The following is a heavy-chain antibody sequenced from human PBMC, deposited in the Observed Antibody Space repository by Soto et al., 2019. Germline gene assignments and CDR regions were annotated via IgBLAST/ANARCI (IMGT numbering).Heavy chain of an antibody. CDR1: GYAFTSYA. J-gene: IGHJ6*02. V-gene: IGHV1-3*01. CDR3: ARALPPYYYGMDV. CDR2: INVGNGNT. Sequence: ASVKVSCKASGYAFTSYAMHWVRQAPGQGLEWMGWINVGNGNTEFSQNFQGRVTITRDTSATTIYMELSSLRSEDTAVYYCARALPPYYYGMDVWGQGTTVTVSS.